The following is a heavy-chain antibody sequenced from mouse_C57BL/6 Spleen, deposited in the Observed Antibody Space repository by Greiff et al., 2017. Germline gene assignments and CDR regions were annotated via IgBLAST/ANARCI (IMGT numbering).Heavy chain of an antibody. CDR2: INPNNGGT. Sequence: VQLQQSGPELVKPGASVKISCKASGYTFTDYYMNWVKQSHGKSLEWIGDINPNNGGTSYNQKFKGKATLTVDKSSSTAYMELRSLTSEDSAVYYCARWGFITTVSYAMDYWGQGTSVTVSS. J-gene: IGHJ4*01. V-gene: IGHV1-26*01. CDR1: GYTFTDYY. D-gene: IGHD1-1*01. CDR3: ARWGFITTVSYAMDY.